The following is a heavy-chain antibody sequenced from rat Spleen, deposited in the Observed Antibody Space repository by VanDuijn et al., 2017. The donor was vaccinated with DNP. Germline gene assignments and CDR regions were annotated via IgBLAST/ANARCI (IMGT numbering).Heavy chain of an antibody. V-gene: IGHV5-25*01. CDR3: ATLAEMVMPPFAY. CDR1: GFNFSNYY. Sequence: EVQLVESGGGLVQPGRSMKLSCAVSGFNFSNYYMAWVRQAPTKGLEWVASISTGGGNTYYRDSLKGRFTISRDNAKSTLYLQMDSLRSEDTATFYCATLAEMVMPPFAYWGQGTLVTVSS. CDR2: ISTGGGNT. J-gene: IGHJ3*01. D-gene: IGHD1-12*03.